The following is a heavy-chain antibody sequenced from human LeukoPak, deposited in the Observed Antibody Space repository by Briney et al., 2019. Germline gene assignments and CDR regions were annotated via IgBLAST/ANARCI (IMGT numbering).Heavy chain of an antibody. CDR2: IYYSGST. J-gene: IGHJ4*02. V-gene: IGHV4-59*08. Sequence: PSETLSLTCTVSGGSISSYYWSWIRQPPGKGLEWIGYIYYSGSTNYNPSLKSRVTISVDTSKNQFPLKLSSVTAADTAVYYCARHRLAGGPQLWLPPPFDYWGQGTLVTVSS. CDR1: GGSISSYY. D-gene: IGHD5-18*01. CDR3: ARHRLAGGPQLWLPPPFDY.